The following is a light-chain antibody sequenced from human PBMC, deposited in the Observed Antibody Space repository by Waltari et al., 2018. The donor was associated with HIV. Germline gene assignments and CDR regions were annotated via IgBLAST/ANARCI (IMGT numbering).Light chain of an antibody. Sequence: QSVLTQPPSASATPGQRVTISCSCSSSNIGNYYVYLYQQLPGATPKVLIFRNNRRPSGVPDRFSGSKSGTSASLAISGLRSEDEADYYCATWDDSLSGVVFGGGTKLTVL. CDR2: RNN. J-gene: IGLJ2*01. V-gene: IGLV1-47*01. CDR1: SSNIGNYY. CDR3: ATWDDSLSGVV.